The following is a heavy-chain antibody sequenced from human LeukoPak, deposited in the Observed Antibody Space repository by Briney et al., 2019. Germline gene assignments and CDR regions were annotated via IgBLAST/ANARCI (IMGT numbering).Heavy chain of an antibody. CDR2: ISSSGSTI. V-gene: IGHV3-11*01. D-gene: IGHD3-22*01. CDR1: GFTFSDYY. J-gene: IGHJ4*02. Sequence: GGSLRLSCAASGFTFSDYYMSWIRQAPGKGLEWVSYISSSGSTIYYAGSVKGRFTISRDNAKNSLYLQMNSLRAEDTAVYYCASAPARFYYDSSGSDFRGQGTLVTVSS. CDR3: ASAPARFYYDSSGSDF.